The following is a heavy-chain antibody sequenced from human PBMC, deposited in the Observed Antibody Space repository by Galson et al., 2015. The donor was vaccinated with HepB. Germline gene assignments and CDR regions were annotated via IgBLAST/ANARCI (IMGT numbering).Heavy chain of an antibody. D-gene: IGHD3-22*01. CDR2: INHSGST. CDR3: ARGGYYDSSSYWPRLQLRDGYPH. Sequence: ETLSLTCAFYGGSFSGYYWNWIRQSPGKGLEWIGEINHSGSTNYNPSLKSRVTISIDTSKNQFSLKLSSVTAADTAVYYCARGGYYDSSSYWPRLQLRDGYPHWGQGTRVTVSS. CDR1: GGSFSGYY. V-gene: IGHV4-34*01. J-gene: IGHJ3*01.